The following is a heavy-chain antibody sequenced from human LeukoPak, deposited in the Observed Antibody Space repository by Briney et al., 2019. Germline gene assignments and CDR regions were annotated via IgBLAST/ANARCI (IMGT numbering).Heavy chain of an antibody. CDR1: GYTFTTYD. Sequence: GASVKVSCKASGYTFTTYDINWVRQATGQGLEWMGWMNPNSGNTGYAQKFQGRVTMTRNTSMSTAYKELNSLRSEDTAVYYCARANYYGSGKKDLDYWGQGTLVTVSS. CDR3: ARANYYGSGKKDLDY. V-gene: IGHV1-8*01. D-gene: IGHD3-10*01. J-gene: IGHJ4*02. CDR2: MNPNSGNT.